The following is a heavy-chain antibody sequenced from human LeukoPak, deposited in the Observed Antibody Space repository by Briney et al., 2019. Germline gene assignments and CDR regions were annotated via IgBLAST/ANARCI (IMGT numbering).Heavy chain of an antibody. CDR2: IYYSGST. Sequence: SETLSLTCTVSGGSISSYYWSWIRQPPGKGLEWIGYIYYSGSTNYNPSLKSRVTISVDTSKNQFSLKLSSVTAADTAVYYCARADYGDYVRGTYYGMDVWGQGTTVTVSS. CDR3: ARADYGDYVRGTYYGMDV. D-gene: IGHD4-17*01. CDR1: GGSISSYY. J-gene: IGHJ6*02. V-gene: IGHV4-59*01.